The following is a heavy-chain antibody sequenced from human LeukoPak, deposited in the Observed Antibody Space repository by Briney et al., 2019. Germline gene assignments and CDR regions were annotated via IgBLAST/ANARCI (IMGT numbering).Heavy chain of an antibody. CDR3: ARETYSSGWDATNDAFDI. CDR1: GFTFSSYW. CDR2: IKQDGSEK. J-gene: IGHJ3*02. D-gene: IGHD6-19*01. V-gene: IGHV3-7*01. Sequence: VQPGGSLRLSCAASGFTFSSYWMSWVRQAPGKGLEWVANIKQDGSEKYYVDSVKGRFTISRDNAKNSLYLQMNSLRAEDTAVYYCARETYSSGWDATNDAFDIWGQGTMVTVSS.